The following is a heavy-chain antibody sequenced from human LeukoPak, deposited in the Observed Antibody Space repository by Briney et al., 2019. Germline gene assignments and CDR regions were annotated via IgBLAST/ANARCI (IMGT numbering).Heavy chain of an antibody. Sequence: GGSLRLSCATSDFPVSDNYMSWVRQAPGRGLEWVSVISNDSVTDYADSVKGRFSISRDDSNDTVFFQMSSLRPEDTAVYYCGGSGSYYTPSYYWGQGTLVTVSS. V-gene: IGHV3-53*01. CDR2: ISNDSVT. CDR1: DFPVSDNY. D-gene: IGHD3-10*01. J-gene: IGHJ4*02. CDR3: GGSGSYYTPSYY.